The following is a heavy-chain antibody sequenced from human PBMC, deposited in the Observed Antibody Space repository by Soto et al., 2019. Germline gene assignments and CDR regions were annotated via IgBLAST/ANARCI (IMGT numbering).Heavy chain of an antibody. CDR2: ISGSGGST. V-gene: IGHV3-23*01. Sequence: GGSLRLSCAASGFTFSSYAMTWVRQAPGKGLEWVSAISGSGGSTYYADSVKDRFTISRDNSKNTLYLQMNSLRAEDTAVYYCAKVPEYSGYDSFFDYWGQGTLVTVSS. CDR1: GFTFSSYA. CDR3: AKVPEYSGYDSFFDY. D-gene: IGHD5-12*01. J-gene: IGHJ4*02.